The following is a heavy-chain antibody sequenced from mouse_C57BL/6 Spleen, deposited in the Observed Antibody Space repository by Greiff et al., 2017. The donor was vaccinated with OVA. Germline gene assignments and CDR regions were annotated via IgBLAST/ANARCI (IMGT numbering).Heavy chain of an antibody. D-gene: IGHD2-3*01. CDR2: ISDGGSYT. V-gene: IGHV5-4*01. CDR1: GFTFSSYA. CDR3: ARDSDGYYGEGYFDV. J-gene: IGHJ1*03. Sequence: EVQLQESGGGLVKPGGSLKLSCAASGFTFSSYAMSWVRQTPEKRLEWVATISDGGSYTYYPDNVKGRFTISRDNAKNNLYLQMSHLKSEDTAMYYCARDSDGYYGEGYFDVWGTGTTVTVSS.